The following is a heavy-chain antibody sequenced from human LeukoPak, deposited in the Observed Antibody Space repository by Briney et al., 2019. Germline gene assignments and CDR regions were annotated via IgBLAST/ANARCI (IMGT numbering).Heavy chain of an antibody. J-gene: IGHJ4*02. D-gene: IGHD6-19*01. V-gene: IGHV3-30*04. CDR2: ISYDGSNK. CDR3: ARDGYGYSSGWFDY. Sequence: GGSLRLSCAASGFTFSSYAMHWVRQAPGKGLEWVAVISYDGSNKYYADSVKGRFTISSDNSKNTLYLQMNSLRAEDTAVYYCARDGYGYSSGWFDYWGQGTLVTVSS. CDR1: GFTFSSYA.